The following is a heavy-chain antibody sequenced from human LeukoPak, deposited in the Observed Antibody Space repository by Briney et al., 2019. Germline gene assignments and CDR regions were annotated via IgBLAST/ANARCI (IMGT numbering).Heavy chain of an antibody. CDR1: GFTFSDYY. CDR2: ISSSGSTI. D-gene: IGHD6-19*01. CDR3: ARTVADNTPYYFDY. V-gene: IGHV3-11*01. J-gene: IGHJ4*02. Sequence: GGSLRLSCAASGFTFSDYYMSWIRQAPGKGLEWVSYISSSGSTIYYADSVKGRFTISRDNAKNSLYLQMNSLRAEDTAVYYCARTVADNTPYYFDYWGQGTLVTVSS.